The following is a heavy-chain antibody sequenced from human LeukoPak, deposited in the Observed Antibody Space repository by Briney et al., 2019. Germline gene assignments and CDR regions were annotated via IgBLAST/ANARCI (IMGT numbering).Heavy chain of an antibody. Sequence: GGSLRLSCAASGFTFSDYYMNWIRQAPGKGLEWVSYISSSSSCTNYADSVKGRFTISRDNAKNSLYLQMNSLRAEDTAVYYCARDRNISVAGRSTSFDYWGQGTLVTVSS. D-gene: IGHD6-19*01. CDR3: ARDRNISVAGRSTSFDY. CDR1: GFTFSDYY. CDR2: ISSSSSCT. V-gene: IGHV3-11*05. J-gene: IGHJ4*02.